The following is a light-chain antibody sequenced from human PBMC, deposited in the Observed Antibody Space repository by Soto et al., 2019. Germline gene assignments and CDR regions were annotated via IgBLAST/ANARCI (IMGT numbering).Light chain of an antibody. CDR1: QGISNY. CDR2: AAS. Sequence: DIQMTQSPSSLSASVGDRVTITCRASQGISNYLAWYQQKPGQVPKVLIYAASTLQSGVPFRYSGSGSGTDFTLTISSRQPEDVATYCCQKYNSAPPTFGQGTKVEIK. CDR3: QKYNSAPPT. J-gene: IGKJ1*01. V-gene: IGKV1-27*01.